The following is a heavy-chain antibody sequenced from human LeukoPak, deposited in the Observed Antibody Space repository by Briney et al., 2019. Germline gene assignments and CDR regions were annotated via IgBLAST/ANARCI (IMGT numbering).Heavy chain of an antibody. Sequence: PSETLSLTCTVSGGSISSHYWTWIRQSPVKGLEWIGDISNSGSTSYNPSLKSRVTISIDTSKNQFSLKLSSVTAADTAVYYCGRDALVGYFSYYYMDVWGKGTSVTVSS. V-gene: IGHV4-59*11. J-gene: IGHJ6*03. CDR2: ISNSGST. CDR1: GGSISSHY. D-gene: IGHD2-15*01. CDR3: GRDALVGYFSYYYMDV.